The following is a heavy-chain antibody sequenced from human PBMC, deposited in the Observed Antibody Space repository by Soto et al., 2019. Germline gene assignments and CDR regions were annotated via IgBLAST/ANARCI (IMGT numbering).Heavy chain of an antibody. D-gene: IGHD1-1*01. Sequence: EVHLLESGGDLVQRGGSLRLSCAASGFIFSNYAMSWVRQAPGKGLEWVSAISGSGATTYYPDSVKGRFTTSRDNSKNTLYLQMNSLRAEDTAVYYCTKGGIPRRYNIPKVDFDYWGQGSLVTVSS. V-gene: IGHV3-23*01. CDR1: GFIFSNYA. J-gene: IGHJ4*02. CDR2: ISGSGATT. CDR3: TKGGIPRRYNIPKVDFDY.